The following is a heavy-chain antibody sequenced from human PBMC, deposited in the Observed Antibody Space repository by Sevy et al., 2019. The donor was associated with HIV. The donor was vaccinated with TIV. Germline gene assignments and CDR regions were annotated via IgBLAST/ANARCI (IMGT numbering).Heavy chain of an antibody. CDR3: AKESVSWYLDF. V-gene: IGHV3-30*02. CDR2: IWFDGSNT. D-gene: IGHD6-13*01. J-gene: IGHJ4*02. Sequence: GGSLRLSCAASGFTFSTYGMHWVRQAPGKGLEWVAVIWFDGSNTYYADSVKGRFTISRDNSKNTVYLHMNSLRSEDTAVYYCAKESVSWYLDFWGQGTLVTVSS. CDR1: GFTFSTYG.